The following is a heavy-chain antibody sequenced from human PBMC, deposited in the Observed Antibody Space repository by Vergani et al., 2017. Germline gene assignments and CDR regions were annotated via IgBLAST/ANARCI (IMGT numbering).Heavy chain of an antibody. D-gene: IGHD6-19*01. CDR2: IYVSGIT. Sequence: QVQLQESGPGLVKPSQTLSLTCTVSGASINNDFYYWHWIRQPAGKGLEWIGRIYVSGITDYNSSLQSRVSMSVDTSKNQFSLTLTSAAAADTAVYYCARHSTVEWLVKLGWIDPWGQGILVTVSS. J-gene: IGHJ5*02. V-gene: IGHV4-61*02. CDR1: GASINNDFYY. CDR3: ARHSTVEWLVKLGWIDP.